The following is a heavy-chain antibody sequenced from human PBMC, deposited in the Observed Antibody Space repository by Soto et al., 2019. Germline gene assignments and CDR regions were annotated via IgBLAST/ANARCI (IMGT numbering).Heavy chain of an antibody. CDR1: GGTFSSYT. Sequence: QVQLVQSGAEVKKPGSSVKLSCKASGGTFSSYTISWVRQAPGQGLEWMGRIIPILGIANYAQKFQGRVTITADKYTSTAYMELSSRRSEDTAVYYCARDLGGDRFDYWGQGTLVTVSS. V-gene: IGHV1-69*08. D-gene: IGHD2-21*01. J-gene: IGHJ4*02. CDR2: IIPILGIA. CDR3: ARDLGGDRFDY.